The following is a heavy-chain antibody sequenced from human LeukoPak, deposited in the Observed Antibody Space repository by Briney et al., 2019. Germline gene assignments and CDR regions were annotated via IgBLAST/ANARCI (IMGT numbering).Heavy chain of an antibody. CDR2: IYSGVST. Sequence: PGGSLRLSCAASGFTVSSNYMSWVRQAPGKGLEWVSVIYSGVSTSYANSVKGRFTISRDNSKNTLYLQMNSLRAEDTAVYYCARDYRVKGFDPWGQGTLVTVSA. V-gene: IGHV3-53*01. CDR1: GFTVSSNY. D-gene: IGHD1-26*01. J-gene: IGHJ5*02. CDR3: ARDYRVKGFDP.